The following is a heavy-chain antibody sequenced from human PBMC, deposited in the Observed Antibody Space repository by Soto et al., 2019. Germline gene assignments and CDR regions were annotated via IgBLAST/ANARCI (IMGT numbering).Heavy chain of an antibody. V-gene: IGHV1-2*04. Sequence: ASVKVSCKASGYTFSGYYIHWVRQAPGQGXEWMGWINPNSGGTNYAQKFQGWVTMTRDTSISTAYMELSRLRSDDTAVYYCAREIGYGSTRWVPGVKGRFDVWGQGATGTVSS. CDR3: AREIGYGSTRWVPGVKGRFDV. CDR2: INPNSGGT. J-gene: IGHJ6*02. D-gene: IGHD2-2*01. CDR1: GYTFSGYY.